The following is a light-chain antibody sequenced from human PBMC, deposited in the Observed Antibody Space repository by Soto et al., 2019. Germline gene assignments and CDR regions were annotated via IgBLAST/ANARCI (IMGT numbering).Light chain of an antibody. CDR1: GSNIGAGYD. J-gene: IGLJ2*01. V-gene: IGLV1-40*01. Sequence: HSVLTQPPSVSGAPGQSVTISCIGSGSNIGAGYDVHWYQQLPGVAPKLLIFDTTNRPSGVPGRFSGSKSGASASLAITGLLPADEADFFCQSFDTNLNAVVFGGGTKLTVL. CDR2: DTT. CDR3: QSFDTNLNAVV.